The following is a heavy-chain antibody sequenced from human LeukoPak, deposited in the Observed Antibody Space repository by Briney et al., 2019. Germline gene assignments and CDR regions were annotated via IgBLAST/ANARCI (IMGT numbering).Heavy chain of an antibody. D-gene: IGHD2-15*01. J-gene: IGHJ4*02. CDR3: ARDLGYCSGDSCQSSYFDY. CDR1: GFTFSSYW. CDR2: INQDGSTK. Sequence: PGGSLRLSCTASGFTFSSYWMNWVRQAPGTGLEWVANINQDGSTKYYADSVKGRFTISRDNSKNTLYLQMNSLRAEDTAVYYCARDLGYCSGDSCQSSYFDYWGQGTLVTVSS. V-gene: IGHV3-7*01.